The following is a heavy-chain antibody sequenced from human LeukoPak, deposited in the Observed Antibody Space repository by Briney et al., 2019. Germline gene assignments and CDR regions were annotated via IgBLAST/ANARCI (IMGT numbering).Heavy chain of an antibody. CDR3: AKEDYDSSGYLDLYAFDI. J-gene: IGHJ3*02. V-gene: IGHV3-30*02. Sequence: GGSLRLSCAASGFTFSSYGIHWVRQAPGKGLEWVAFIRYDGSNKYYADSVKGRFTISRDNSKNTLYLQMNSLRAEDTAVYYCAKEDYDSSGYLDLYAFDIWGQGTMVTVSS. CDR1: GFTFSSYG. CDR2: IRYDGSNK. D-gene: IGHD3-22*01.